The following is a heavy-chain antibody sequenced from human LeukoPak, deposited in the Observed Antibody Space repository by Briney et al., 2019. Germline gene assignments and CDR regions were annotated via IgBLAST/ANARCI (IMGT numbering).Heavy chain of an antibody. V-gene: IGHV3-30-3*01. CDR2: ISYDGSNK. CDR1: GFTFSSYA. D-gene: IGHD2-15*01. CDR3: ARDRGFSYMDV. J-gene: IGHJ6*03. Sequence: GRSLRLSCAASGFTFSSYAMHWVRQAPGKGLEWVAVISYDGSNKYYADSVKGRFTISRDNSKNTLYLQMNSLRAEDTAVYYCARDRGFSYMDVWGKGTTVTVSS.